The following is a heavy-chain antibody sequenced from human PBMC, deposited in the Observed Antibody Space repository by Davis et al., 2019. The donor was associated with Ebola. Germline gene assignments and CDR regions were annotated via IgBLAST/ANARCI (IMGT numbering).Heavy chain of an antibody. Sequence: ASVKVSCKASGYTFTSYGISWVRQATGQGLEWMAWMNPKSGYTGCAQEFQGRLTMTRNTSISTAYMELSSLRSEDTAVYYCVREGSGWYVDNWFDPWGQGTLVTVSS. CDR1: GYTFTSYG. D-gene: IGHD6-19*01. V-gene: IGHV1-8*02. CDR3: VREGSGWYVDNWFDP. CDR2: MNPKSGYT. J-gene: IGHJ5*02.